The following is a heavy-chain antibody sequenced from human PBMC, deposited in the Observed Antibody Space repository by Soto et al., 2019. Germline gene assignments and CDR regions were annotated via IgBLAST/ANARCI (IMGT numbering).Heavy chain of an antibody. V-gene: IGHV4-30-2*01. J-gene: IGHJ6*02. D-gene: IGHD7-27*01. CDR1: GGSISSGGYS. CDR3: ARGKTGDWDYYYGMDV. CDR2: IYHSGST. Sequence: TSETLSLTCAVSGGSISSGGYSWSWIRQPPGKGLEWIGYIYHSGSTYYNPSLKSRVTISVDRSKNQFSLKLSSVTAADTAVYYCARGKTGDWDYYYGMDVWGQGTTVTVS.